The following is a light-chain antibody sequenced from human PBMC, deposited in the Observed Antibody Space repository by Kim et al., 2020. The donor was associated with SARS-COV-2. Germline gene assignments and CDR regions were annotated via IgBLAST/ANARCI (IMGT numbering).Light chain of an antibody. CDR1: SSNIGRNY. CDR2: RDN. CDR3: TAWDDSLSGRV. V-gene: IGLV1-47*01. J-gene: IGLJ3*02. Sequence: GQRVTISCSGSSSNIGRNYVYWYQQRPGTAPKLLIYRDNQRPSGVPDRFSGSKSGTSASLAISGLRSEDEADYYCTAWDDSLSGRVFGGGTQLTVL.